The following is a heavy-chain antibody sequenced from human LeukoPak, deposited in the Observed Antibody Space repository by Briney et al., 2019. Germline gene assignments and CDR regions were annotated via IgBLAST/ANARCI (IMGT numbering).Heavy chain of an antibody. D-gene: IGHD5-12*01. Sequence: PGGSLRLSCAASGFAFSTYSMNWVRQAPGKGLEWVSSISGSSTYIDYADSVKGRVTISRDNAKSSLYLQMNSLRVEDTAVYYCARGGDWQRFKILNWFDPWGQGTLVTVSS. CDR2: ISGSSTYI. V-gene: IGHV3-21*01. CDR3: ARGGDWQRFKILNWFDP. J-gene: IGHJ5*02. CDR1: GFAFSTYS.